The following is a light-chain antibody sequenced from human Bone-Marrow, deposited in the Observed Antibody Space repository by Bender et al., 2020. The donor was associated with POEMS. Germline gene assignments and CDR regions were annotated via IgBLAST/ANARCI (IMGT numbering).Light chain of an antibody. J-gene: IGLJ1*01. CDR3: QAWDSSTYV. CDR2: QDN. Sequence: SYEVTQPPSVSVSPGQAASITCSGDKLGDKYACWYQQKPGQSPVLVIYQDNKRPSGIPVRFSGSNSGNTATLTISGTEAMDEADYYCQAWDSSTYVFGTGTKVTVL. CDR1: KLGDKY. V-gene: IGLV3-1*01.